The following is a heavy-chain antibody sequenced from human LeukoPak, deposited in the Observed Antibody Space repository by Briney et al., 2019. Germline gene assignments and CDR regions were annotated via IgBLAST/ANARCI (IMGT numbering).Heavy chain of an antibody. Sequence: PGGSLRLSCVTSGSTFSSYDMHWVRRPTGKSLEWVSGIGTGGDTYYPDSVKGRFTISRENAKKSLYLQMNSLKAGDTAVYYCARGNNHDWWGQGTLVTVSS. V-gene: IGHV3-13*01. CDR2: IGTGGDT. J-gene: IGHJ4*02. D-gene: IGHD1/OR15-1a*01. CDR1: GSTFSSYD. CDR3: ARGNNHDW.